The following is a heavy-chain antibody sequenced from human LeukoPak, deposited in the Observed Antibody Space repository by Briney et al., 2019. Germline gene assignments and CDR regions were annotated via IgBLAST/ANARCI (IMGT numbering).Heavy chain of an antibody. V-gene: IGHV3-30*18. J-gene: IGHJ3*01. CDR1: GFTFSAYG. Sequence: GGSLRLSCVASGFTFSAYGMQWVRQAPGKGLEWVAVISNDGDNKYYSNSVKGRFTISRDSSKNTLYLQMNSLRPEDTAVYSCAKDLTTLFLASDVWGLGTMVAVSS. D-gene: IGHD4-11*01. CDR3: AKDLTTLFLASDV. CDR2: ISNDGDNK.